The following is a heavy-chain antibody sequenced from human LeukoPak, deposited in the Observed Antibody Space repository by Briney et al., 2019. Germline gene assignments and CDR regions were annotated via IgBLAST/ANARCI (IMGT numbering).Heavy chain of an antibody. CDR1: GFTFSTST. CDR3: AVREIVGATLFDY. D-gene: IGHD1-26*01. Sequence: SVKVSCKASGFTFSTSTMQWVRQARGQRLEWMGWIVVGSGNTNYAQKFQERVTITRDVSTSTAYMELTSLRSEDTAVYYCAVREIVGATLFDYWGQGTLVTVSS. CDR2: IVVGSGNT. V-gene: IGHV1-58*02. J-gene: IGHJ4*02.